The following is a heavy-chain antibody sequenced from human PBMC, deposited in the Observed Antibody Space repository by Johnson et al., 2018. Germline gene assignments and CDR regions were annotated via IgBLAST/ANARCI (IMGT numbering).Heavy chain of an antibody. D-gene: IGHD4-11*01. CDR3: ARTVAQQYYYYYYYMDV. V-gene: IGHV3-21*01. CDR1: GFTFSSYS. J-gene: IGHJ6*03. Sequence: LVQSGGGLVKPGGSLRLSCAASGFTFSSYSMNWVRQAPGKGLEWVSSISSSSSYIYYADSVKGRFTISRDNAKNSLYLQMNSLRAEDTAVYYCARTVAQQYYYYYYYMDVWGKGTTVTVSS. CDR2: ISSSSSYI.